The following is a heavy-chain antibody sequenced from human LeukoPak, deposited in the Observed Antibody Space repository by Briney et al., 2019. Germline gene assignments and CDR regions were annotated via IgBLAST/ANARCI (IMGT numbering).Heavy chain of an antibody. D-gene: IGHD3-3*01. CDR3: ARQVFWSGYPDYYYYGMDV. J-gene: IGHJ6*02. CDR1: GGSISSYY. CDR2: IYYSGST. Sequence: SETLSLTCTVSGGSISSYYWSWIRQPPGEGLEWIGYIYYSGSTNYNPSLKSRVTISVDTSKNQFSLKLSSVTAADTAVYYCARQVFWSGYPDYYYYGMDVWGQGTTVTVSS. V-gene: IGHV4-59*08.